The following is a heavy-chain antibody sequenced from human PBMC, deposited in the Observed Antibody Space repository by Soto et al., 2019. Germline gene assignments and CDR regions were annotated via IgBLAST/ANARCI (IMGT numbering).Heavy chain of an antibody. Sequence: SETLSLTCTVSGGSIRSSNYYWGWIRQPPGNGLEWIGSIYHSGSTHHNPSLKSRVTLSVDTSKNQFSLKVNSVTAADTAVYYCARHAMLYYYDSSGYPDYWGQGTLVTVSS. D-gene: IGHD3-22*01. CDR2: IYHSGST. J-gene: IGHJ4*02. V-gene: IGHV4-39*01. CDR1: GGSIRSSNYY. CDR3: ARHAMLYYYDSSGYPDY.